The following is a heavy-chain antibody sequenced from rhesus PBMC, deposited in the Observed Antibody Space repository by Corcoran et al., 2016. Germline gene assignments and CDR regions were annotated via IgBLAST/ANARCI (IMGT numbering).Heavy chain of an antibody. V-gene: IGHV2-152*01. J-gene: IGHJ4*01. D-gene: IGHD4-11*01. CDR2: IYWDDDK. CDR3: ARNYDKIDY. CDR1: GFSLTTSGMG. Sequence: QVTLKESGPALVKPTQTLTLTCTFSGFSLTTSGMGVGWIRQPPGKALEWLALIYWDDDKRYSTTLKSRLTIAKDTSKNQVVLTMTNMDPMDTATYYCARNYDKIDYWGQGVLVTVSS.